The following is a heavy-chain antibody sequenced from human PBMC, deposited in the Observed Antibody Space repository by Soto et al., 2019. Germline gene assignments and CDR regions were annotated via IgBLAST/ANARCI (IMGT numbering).Heavy chain of an antibody. CDR2: ISSSSSYI. CDR3: PRYSSSSGRGDY. Sequence: EVQLVESGGGLVKPGGSLRLSCAASGFTFSSYSMNWVRQAPGKGLEWVSSISSSSSYIYYADSVKGRFTISRDNAKNSLYLQMNRLRAEDTAVYYFPRYSSSSGRGDYWGQGTLVTVSS. J-gene: IGHJ4*02. CDR1: GFTFSSYS. V-gene: IGHV3-21*01. D-gene: IGHD6-6*01.